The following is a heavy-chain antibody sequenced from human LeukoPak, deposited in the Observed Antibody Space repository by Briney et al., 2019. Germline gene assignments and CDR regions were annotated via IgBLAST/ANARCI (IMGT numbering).Heavy chain of an antibody. CDR2: ISTSGSMI. CDR1: GFTFSNYE. Sequence: GGSLRPSCAVSGFTFSNYEMNWVRQAPGKGLEWVSYISTSGSMIYYADSVKGRFTISRDSAKNSLYLQMNSLRAEDTAVYYCAGESRRAAESFDIWGQGTMVTVSS. CDR3: AGESRRAAESFDI. V-gene: IGHV3-48*03. J-gene: IGHJ3*02.